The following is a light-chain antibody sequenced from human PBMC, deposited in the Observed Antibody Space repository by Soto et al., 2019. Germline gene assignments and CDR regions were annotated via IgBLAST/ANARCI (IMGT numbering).Light chain of an antibody. CDR1: SSDVGGYNY. V-gene: IGLV2-14*01. CDR3: SSYTXSSTWV. CDR2: DVT. J-gene: IGLJ3*02. Sequence: QSALTQPASVSGSPGQSITISCTGTSSDVGGYNYVSWYQQHPGKAPKLMVYDVTNRPSGVSSRFSGSKSGNTASLTISGLQAXXEXXYYCSSYTXSSTWVFGGGTKLTVL.